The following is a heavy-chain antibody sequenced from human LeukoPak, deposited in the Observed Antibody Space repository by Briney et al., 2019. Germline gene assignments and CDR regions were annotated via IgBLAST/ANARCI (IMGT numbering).Heavy chain of an antibody. Sequence: GASVKVSCKASGGTFSSYAISWVRQAPGQGLEWMGGIIPIFGTANYAQKFQGRVTITTDESTSTAYMELSSLRSEDTAVYYCARRGATTTTSEFDPWGQGTLVTVSS. D-gene: IGHD4/OR15-4a*01. CDR3: ARRGATTTTSEFDP. CDR2: IIPIFGTA. V-gene: IGHV1-69*05. J-gene: IGHJ5*02. CDR1: GGTFSSYA.